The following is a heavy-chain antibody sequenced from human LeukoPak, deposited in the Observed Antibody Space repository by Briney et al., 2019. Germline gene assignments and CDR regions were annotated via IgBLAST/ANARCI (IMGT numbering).Heavy chain of an antibody. CDR2: INSDGSST. Sequence: PGGPLRLSCAASGFTFSNYWMHWVRQAPGKGLVWVSRINSDGSSTIYADSVKGRFTISRDNAKNTLYLQMNSLRAEDTAVYYCARAGRQCSSTSCYVYYYGMDVWGQGTTVTVSS. V-gene: IGHV3-74*01. CDR3: ARAGRQCSSTSCYVYYYGMDV. CDR1: GFTFSNYW. J-gene: IGHJ6*02. D-gene: IGHD2-2*01.